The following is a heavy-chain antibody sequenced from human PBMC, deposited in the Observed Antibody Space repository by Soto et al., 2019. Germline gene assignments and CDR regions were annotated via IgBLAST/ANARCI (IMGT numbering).Heavy chain of an antibody. CDR3: AKDALAYYDFWS. V-gene: IGHV3-23*01. J-gene: IGHJ4*02. CDR2: ISNSGRST. Sequence: SLRLSCAASGLTFSSYAMSWVRQAPGKGLEWVSHISNSGRSTKYADSVKGRFTISRDNSKNTLYLQMNSLRAEDTAIYYCAKDALAYYDFWSWGQGTMVTVYS. D-gene: IGHD3-3*01. CDR1: GLTFSSYA.